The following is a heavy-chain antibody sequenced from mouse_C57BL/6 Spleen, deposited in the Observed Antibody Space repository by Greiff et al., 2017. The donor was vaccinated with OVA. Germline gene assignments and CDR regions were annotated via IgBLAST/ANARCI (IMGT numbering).Heavy chain of an antibody. CDR1: GYAFSSSW. J-gene: IGHJ3*01. CDR3: ARINPVYYDYDGY. D-gene: IGHD2-4*01. Sequence: VQGVESGPELVKPGASVKISCKASGYAFSSSWMNWVKQRPGKGLEWIGRIYPGDGDTNYNGKFKGKATLTADKSSSTAYMQLSSLTSEDSAVYFCARINPVYYDYDGYWGQGTLVTVSA. CDR2: IYPGDGDT. V-gene: IGHV1-82*01.